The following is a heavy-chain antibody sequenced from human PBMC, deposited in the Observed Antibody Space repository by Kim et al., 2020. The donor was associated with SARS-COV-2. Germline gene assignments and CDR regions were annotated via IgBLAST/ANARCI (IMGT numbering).Heavy chain of an antibody. CDR3: AEGDTAMAYGSYYYYGMDV. Sequence: KGRFTISRDNSKNTLYLQMNRLRAEDTAVYYCAEGDTAMAYGSYYYYGMDVWGQGTTVTVSS. D-gene: IGHD5-18*01. J-gene: IGHJ6*02. V-gene: IGHV3-23*01.